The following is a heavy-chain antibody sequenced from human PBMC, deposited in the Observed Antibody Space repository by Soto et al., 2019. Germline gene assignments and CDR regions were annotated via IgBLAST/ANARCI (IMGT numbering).Heavy chain of an antibody. D-gene: IGHD6-19*01. CDR2: IVPLPGTT. Sequence: QVQLVQSGAAVRKPGSSVKVSCKASGGTFTKYAITWVRQAPRQGLEWMGGIVPLPGTTNYAQTFRGRVTISADESTSTADLELSSLRSEDTAVYYCASGVGGLGGSSGWPDYAFDVWGQGTMVIVSS. CDR1: GGTFTKYA. J-gene: IGHJ3*01. V-gene: IGHV1-69*01. CDR3: ASGVGGLGGSSGWPDYAFDV.